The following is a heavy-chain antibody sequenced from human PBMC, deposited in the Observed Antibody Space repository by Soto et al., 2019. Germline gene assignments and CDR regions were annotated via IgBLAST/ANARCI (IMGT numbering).Heavy chain of an antibody. Sequence: EVQLVESGGGLVKPGGSLRLSCAASGFTFSSYSMNWVRQAPGKGLEWVSSISSSSSYIYYADSVKGRFTISRDNAKNSLYLQMNSLRAEDTAVYYCARDPTPNYDFWSGYYTPFDYWGQGTLVTVSS. D-gene: IGHD3-3*01. CDR2: ISSSSSYI. J-gene: IGHJ4*02. V-gene: IGHV3-21*01. CDR3: ARDPTPNYDFWSGYYTPFDY. CDR1: GFTFSSYS.